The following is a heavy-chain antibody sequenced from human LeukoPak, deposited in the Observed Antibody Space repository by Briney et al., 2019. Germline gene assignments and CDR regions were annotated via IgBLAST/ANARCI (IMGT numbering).Heavy chain of an antibody. CDR3: ARASWELTPRYYFDY. CDR1: GLTVSSNY. CDR2: IYSGGST. D-gene: IGHD1-26*01. V-gene: IGHV3-66*01. J-gene: IGHJ4*02. Sequence: GGSLRLSCAASGLTVSSNYMSWVRQAPGKGLEWVSVIYSGGSTYYADSVKGRFTISRDNSKNTLYLQMNSLRAEDTAVYYCARASWELTPRYYFDYWGQGTLVTVSS.